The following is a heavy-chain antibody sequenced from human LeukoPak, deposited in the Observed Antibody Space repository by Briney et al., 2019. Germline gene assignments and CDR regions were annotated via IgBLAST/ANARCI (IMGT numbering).Heavy chain of an antibody. Sequence: PGGSLRLSCAASGFTFSSYSMNWVRQAPGKGLEWVSSISSSSSYIYYADSVKGRFTISRDNAKNSLYLQMNSLRAEDTAVYYCARVAGYSSIKYYFDYWGQGTLVTVSS. CDR2: ISSSSSYI. J-gene: IGHJ4*02. CDR3: ARVAGYSSIKYYFDY. V-gene: IGHV3-21*01. CDR1: GFTFSSYS. D-gene: IGHD6-13*01.